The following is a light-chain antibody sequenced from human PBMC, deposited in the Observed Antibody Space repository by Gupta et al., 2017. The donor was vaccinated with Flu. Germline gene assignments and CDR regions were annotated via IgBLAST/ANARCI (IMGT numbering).Light chain of an antibody. CDR3: QQYNNWPRS. CDR2: GAS. V-gene: IGKV3-15*01. Sequence: EIVMTPSPATLSVSPGERATLSCRASQSVSSNLAWYQQKPGQAPRLLIDGASTRATGIPARFSGSGSGTEFTLTISSLQSEDFAVYYCQQYNNWPRSFGQGTKLEIK. J-gene: IGKJ2*03. CDR1: QSVSSN.